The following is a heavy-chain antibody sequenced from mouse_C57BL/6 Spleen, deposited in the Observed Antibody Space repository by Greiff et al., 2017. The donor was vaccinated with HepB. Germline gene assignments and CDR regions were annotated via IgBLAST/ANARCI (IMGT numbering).Heavy chain of an antibody. V-gene: IGHV5-17*01. CDR3: ARGLLRYYAMDY. Sequence: EVKVVESGGGLVKPGGSLTLSCAASGFTFSDYGMHWVRQAPEKGLEWVAYISSGSSTIYYADTVKGRFTISRDNAKNTLFLQMTSLRSEDTAMYYCARGLLRYYAMDYWGQGTSVTVSS. J-gene: IGHJ4*01. CDR1: GFTFSDYG. D-gene: IGHD1-1*01. CDR2: ISSGSSTI.